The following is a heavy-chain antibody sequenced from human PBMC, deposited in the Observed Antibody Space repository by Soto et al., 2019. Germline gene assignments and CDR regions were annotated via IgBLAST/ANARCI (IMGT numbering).Heavy chain of an antibody. CDR2: IYYSGST. V-gene: IGHV4-59*01. Sequence: SETLSLTCTVSGGSISSYYWSWIRQPPGKGLEWIGYIYYSGSTNYNPSLKSRVTISVDTSKNQFSLKLISVTAADTAVYYCAILMTTVTPFDYWGQGTLVTVSS. CDR1: GGSISSYY. CDR3: AILMTTVTPFDY. J-gene: IGHJ4*02. D-gene: IGHD4-4*01.